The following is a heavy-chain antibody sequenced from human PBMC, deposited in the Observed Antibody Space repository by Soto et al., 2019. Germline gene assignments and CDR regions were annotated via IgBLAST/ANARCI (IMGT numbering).Heavy chain of an antibody. CDR2: IRVRNGDT. J-gene: IGHJ4*02. V-gene: IGHV1-18*01. D-gene: IGHD1-26*01. CDR1: GYTISNSG. CDR3: ARDLWFSEFGLQY. Sequence: QVQLVQSGAEVKKPGASVKVSCKASGYTISNSGFSWVRQAPGQGLEWVGWIRVRNGDTHYAQKLQGRIILTTETSTSTTFMEFRGLTFDEPAVYYCARDLWFSEFGLQYWGPGRLNPVSS.